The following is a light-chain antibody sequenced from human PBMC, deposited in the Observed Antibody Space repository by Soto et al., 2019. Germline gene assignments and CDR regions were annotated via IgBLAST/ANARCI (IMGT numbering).Light chain of an antibody. CDR3: QSYDSSLSGYVV. J-gene: IGLJ2*01. Sequence: QSVLTQPPSVSGAPGQRVTISCTGSSSNIGAGYGVHWYQQLPGTAPKLLIYGNSNRPSGVPDRFSGSKSGTSASLAITGLQAEDEADYYCQSYDSSLSGYVVFGGGTKLNVL. CDR1: SSNIGAGYG. CDR2: GNS. V-gene: IGLV1-40*01.